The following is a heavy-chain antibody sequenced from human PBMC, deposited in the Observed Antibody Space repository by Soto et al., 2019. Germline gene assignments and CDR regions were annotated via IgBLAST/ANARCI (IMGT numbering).Heavy chain of an antibody. Sequence: SETLSLTCSVSGGTVSGDSITTSSFYWGWIRQPPGKGLQWVASIDYSGSTYYNPSLKSRVTISVDTSKNQFFLKLTSVTAADTAVYYCARLLTYRGHGILVTVSS. D-gene: IGHD2-8*01. J-gene: IGHJ4*01. CDR2: IDYSGST. CDR3: ARLLTY. CDR1: GDSITTSSFY. V-gene: IGHV4-39*01.